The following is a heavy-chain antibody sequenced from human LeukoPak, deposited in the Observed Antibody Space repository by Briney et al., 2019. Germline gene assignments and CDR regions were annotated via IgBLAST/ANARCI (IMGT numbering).Heavy chain of an antibody. J-gene: IGHJ6*02. V-gene: IGHV1-69*01. CDR2: IIPIVGTA. D-gene: IGHD3-10*01. Sequence: SVKVSCKASGGTFSSYAISWVRQAPGQGLEWMGGIIPIVGTANYAQKFQGRVTITADESTSTAYMELSSLRSEDTAVYYCARSITMVRGAPRGYYYGMDVWGQGTTVTVSS. CDR3: ARSITMVRGAPRGYYYGMDV. CDR1: GGTFSSYA.